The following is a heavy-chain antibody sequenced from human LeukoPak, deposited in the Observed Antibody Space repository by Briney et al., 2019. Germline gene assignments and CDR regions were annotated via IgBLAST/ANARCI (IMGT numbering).Heavy chain of an antibody. CDR3: AKDGPSYNILTGFRRTSAYYFDY. J-gene: IGHJ4*02. V-gene: IGHV3-30*02. CDR2: IRYDGSNK. CDR1: GFTFTNYG. D-gene: IGHD3-9*01. Sequence: GGSLRLSCAASGFTFTNYGMHWVRQAPGKGLEWVAFIRYDGSNKYYADSVKGRFTISRDNSKNTLFLQMHSLRVDDTAVYYCAKDGPSYNILTGFRRTSAYYFDYWGQGTLVTVSS.